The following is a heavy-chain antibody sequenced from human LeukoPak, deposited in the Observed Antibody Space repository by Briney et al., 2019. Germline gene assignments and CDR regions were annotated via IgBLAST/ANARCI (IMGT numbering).Heavy chain of an antibody. CDR3: ARDRRYCSSTSCYWDAFDI. D-gene: IGHD2-2*01. J-gene: IGHJ3*02. V-gene: IGHV3-7*01. CDR1: GFTFGSYS. CDR2: IKQDGSEK. Sequence: GGSLRLSCAASGFTFGSYSMNWVRQAPGKGLEWVANIKQDGSEKYYVDSVKGRFTIPRDNAKNSLYLQMNSLRAEDTAVYYCARDRRYCSSTSCYWDAFDIWGQGTMVTVSS.